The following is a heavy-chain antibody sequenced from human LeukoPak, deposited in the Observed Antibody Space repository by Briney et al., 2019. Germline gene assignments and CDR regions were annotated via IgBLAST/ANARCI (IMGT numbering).Heavy chain of an antibody. Sequence: PSETLSLTCAVYGGSFSGYYWSWIRQPPGKGLEWIGEINHSGSTNYNPSLKSRVTISVDTSKNQFSLKLSSVTAADTAVYYCAGLTIFAYGSGNSSYDFDYWGQGTLVTVSS. D-gene: IGHD3-10*01. J-gene: IGHJ4*02. V-gene: IGHV4-34*01. CDR2: INHSGST. CDR1: GGSFSGYY. CDR3: AGLTIFAYGSGNSSYDFDY.